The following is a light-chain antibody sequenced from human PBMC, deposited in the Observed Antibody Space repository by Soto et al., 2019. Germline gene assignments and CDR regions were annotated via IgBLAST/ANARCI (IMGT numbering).Light chain of an antibody. V-gene: IGLV2-11*01. CDR2: DVS. Sequence: QSALTQPRSVSGSPGQSVTISCTGTSSDVGGYNYVSWYQQHPGKAPKLMIYDVSKRPSGVPDRVSGSQSGNTASLTISGLQAEDEADYYCCSYAGSYTHYVFGTGTKVTVL. CDR3: CSYAGSYTHYV. CDR1: SSDVGGYNY. J-gene: IGLJ1*01.